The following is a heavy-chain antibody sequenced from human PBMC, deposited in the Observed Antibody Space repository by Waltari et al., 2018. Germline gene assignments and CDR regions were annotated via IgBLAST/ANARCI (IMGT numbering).Heavy chain of an antibody. Sequence: EVQLVESGGGLIQPGGSLRLSCAASGFTVSSNYMSWVRQAPGKGLEWVSVIYSGGSTYYADSVKGRFTISRDNSKNTLYLQMNSLRAEDTAVYYCARSEYYDSSGYYNWGQGTLVTVSS. V-gene: IGHV3-53*01. D-gene: IGHD3-22*01. J-gene: IGHJ4*02. CDR2: IYSGGST. CDR1: GFTVSSNY. CDR3: ARSEYYDSSGYYN.